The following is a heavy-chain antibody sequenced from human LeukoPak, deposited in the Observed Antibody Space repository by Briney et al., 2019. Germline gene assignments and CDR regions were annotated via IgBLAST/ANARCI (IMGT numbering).Heavy chain of an antibody. D-gene: IGHD2-8*01. V-gene: IGHV1-18*01. J-gene: IGHJ6*02. CDR1: GYTFTSYG. CDR3: ARGRCTNGVCYYYYYYGMDV. Sequence: GASVKVSCKASGYTFTSYGISWVRQAPGQGLEWMGWISAYNGNTNYAQKLQGRVTMTTDTSTSTAYMELRSLRSDDTAVYYCARGRCTNGVCYYYYYYGMDVWGQGTTVTVSS. CDR2: ISAYNGNT.